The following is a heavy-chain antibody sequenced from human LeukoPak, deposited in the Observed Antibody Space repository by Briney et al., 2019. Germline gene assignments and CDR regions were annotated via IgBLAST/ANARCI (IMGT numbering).Heavy chain of an antibody. CDR2: IIPILGIA. D-gene: IGHD1-26*01. V-gene: IGHV1-69*04. CDR1: GGTFSSYA. CDR3: ARGGYFREWELKSDRPYYYYGMDV. Sequence: APAKVSCKASGGTFSSYAISWVRQAPGQGLEWMGRIIPILGIANYAQKFQGRVTITADKSTSTAYMELSSLRSEDTAVYYCARGGYFREWELKSDRPYYYYGMDVWGQGTTVTVSS. J-gene: IGHJ6*02.